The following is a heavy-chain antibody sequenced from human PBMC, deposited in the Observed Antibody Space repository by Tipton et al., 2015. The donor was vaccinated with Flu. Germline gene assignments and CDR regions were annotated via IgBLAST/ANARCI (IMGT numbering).Heavy chain of an antibody. CDR2: IYYSGST. Sequence: TLSLTCTVSGGSISSYYWSWIRQPPGKGLEWIGYIYYSGSTNYNPSLKSRVTISVDTSKNQFSLKLSSVTAADTAVYYCARSKGSYGIFDYWGQGTLVTVSS. J-gene: IGHJ4*02. D-gene: IGHD1-26*01. CDR3: ARSKGSYGIFDY. CDR1: GGSISSYY. V-gene: IGHV4-59*01.